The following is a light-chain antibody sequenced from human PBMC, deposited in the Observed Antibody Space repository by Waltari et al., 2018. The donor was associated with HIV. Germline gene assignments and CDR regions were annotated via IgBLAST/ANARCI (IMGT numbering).Light chain of an antibody. CDR3: CSGGNNNIWV. CDR2: DVT. J-gene: IGLJ3*02. CDR1: NSDVANFNY. Sequence: QFALAQPRSVSGSPGHPASIPFTGINSDVANFNYFPRYQQHPGKVPKLIIYDVTKRPSGVPNRFAGSKSGNTASLTISGLQADDEADYYCCSGGNNNIWVFGGGTKVTVL. V-gene: IGLV2-11*01.